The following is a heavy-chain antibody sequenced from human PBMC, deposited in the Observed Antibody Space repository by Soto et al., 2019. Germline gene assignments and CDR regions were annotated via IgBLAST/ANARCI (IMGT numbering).Heavy chain of an antibody. J-gene: IGHJ4*02. CDR3: ARGVSAGVDY. D-gene: IGHD1-26*01. Sequence: ASVKVSCKASGYSFTRLDINWVRQTAGQGLEWMGWMEPSTGRTGYAQKFQGRVTMTRDTSINTAYMELTTLTSDDTAFYYCARGVSAGVDYWGQGTLVTVSS. V-gene: IGHV1-8*01. CDR2: MEPSTGRT. CDR1: GYSFTRLD.